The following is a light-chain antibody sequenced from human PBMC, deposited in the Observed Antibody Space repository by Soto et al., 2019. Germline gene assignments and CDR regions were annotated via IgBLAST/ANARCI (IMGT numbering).Light chain of an antibody. CDR2: EAS. CDR1: SSNIGSNT. V-gene: IGLV2-18*01. J-gene: IGLJ1*01. Sequence: QSVLTQPPSMSGTPGQRVTISCSGSSSNIGSNTVNWYQQPPGTAPKLIVYEASNRPSGVPDRFSGSKSGNTASLTISGLQAADEADYYCSLYTSENTYVFGTGTKLTVL. CDR3: SLYTSENTYV.